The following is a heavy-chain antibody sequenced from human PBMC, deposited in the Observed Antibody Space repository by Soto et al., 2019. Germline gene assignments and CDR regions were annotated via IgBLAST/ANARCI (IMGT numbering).Heavy chain of an antibody. CDR2: IYYSGST. V-gene: IGHV4-59*01. J-gene: IGHJ4*02. CDR1: GGSISSDY. CDR3: ARDYYGSGSPPLGN. D-gene: IGHD3-10*01. Sequence: SETLSLTCTVPGGSISSDYWSWIRQPPGKGLEWIGYIYYSGSTNYNPSLKSRVTISVDTSKNQFSLKLSSVTAADTAVYYCARDYYGSGSPPLGNWGQGTLVTVS.